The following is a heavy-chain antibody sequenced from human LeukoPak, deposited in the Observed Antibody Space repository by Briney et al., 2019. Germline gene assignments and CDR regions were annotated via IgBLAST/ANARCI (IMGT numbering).Heavy chain of an antibody. CDR1: GYSISSGYY. Sequence: SETLSLTCAVSGYSISSGYYWGWIRQPPGKGLEWIGSIYHSGSTYYNPSLKSRVTISVDTSKNQFSLKLSSVTAADKAVYYCARQGYYGSGRVPSIWGQGTMVTVSS. CDR2: IYHSGST. V-gene: IGHV4-38-2*01. D-gene: IGHD3-10*01. CDR3: ARQGYYGSGRVPSI. J-gene: IGHJ3*02.